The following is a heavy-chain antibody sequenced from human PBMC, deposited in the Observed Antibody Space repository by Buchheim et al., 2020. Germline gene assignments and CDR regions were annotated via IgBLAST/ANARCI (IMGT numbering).Heavy chain of an antibody. CDR3: AKGMRIVYSTARSYFDY. V-gene: IGHV3-23*01. Sequence: EVQLLESGGGLVQPGGSLRLSCAASGFTFSSYAMSWVRQAPGKGLEWVSAISGSGGSTYYADSVKGRVTISRDNSQNTLYLQMNSLRAEDTAVYYCAKGMRIVYSTARSYFDYWGQGTL. CDR2: ISGSGGST. CDR1: GFTFSSYA. J-gene: IGHJ4*02. D-gene: IGHD2-8*01.